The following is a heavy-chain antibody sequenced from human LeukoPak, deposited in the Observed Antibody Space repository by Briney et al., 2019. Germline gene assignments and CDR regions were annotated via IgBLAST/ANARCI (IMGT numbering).Heavy chain of an antibody. V-gene: IGHV1-46*01. CDR3: ARGQLITIFGVVILNWFDP. CDR2: INPSGGST. D-gene: IGHD3-3*01. CDR1: GYTFTSYY. Sequence: ASVKVSCKASGYTFTSYYMHWVRQAPGQGLEWMGIINPSGGSTSYAQKFQGRVTMTRNTSISTAYMELSSLRSEDTAVYYCARGQLITIFGVVILNWFDPWGQGTLVTVSS. J-gene: IGHJ5*02.